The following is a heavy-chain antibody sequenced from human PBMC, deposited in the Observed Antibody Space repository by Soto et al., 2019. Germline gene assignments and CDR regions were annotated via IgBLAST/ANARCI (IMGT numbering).Heavy chain of an antibody. CDR3: ARVYDDFWSGYWSPQYYYYYGMDV. D-gene: IGHD3-3*01. J-gene: IGHJ6*02. CDR1: GGTFSSYA. V-gene: IGHV1-69*13. CDR2: IIPIFGTA. Sequence: ASVKVSCKASGGTFSSYAISWVRQAPGQGLEWMGGIIPIFGTANYAQKFQGRVTITADESPRTAYMELSSLRSEDTAVYYCARVYDDFWSGYWSPQYYYYYGMDVWGQGTTVTVSS.